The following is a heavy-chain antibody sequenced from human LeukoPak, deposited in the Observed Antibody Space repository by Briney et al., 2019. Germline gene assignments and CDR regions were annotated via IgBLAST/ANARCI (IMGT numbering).Heavy chain of an antibody. Sequence: PGGSLRLSCAASGFIFSSYGMSWVRQAPGKGLEWVSAISGSGGSTYYADSVKGRFTISRGNSKNTLYLQMNSLRAEDTAVYYCAKTRGSGPFDYWGQGTLVTVSS. D-gene: IGHD3-10*01. CDR1: GFIFSSYG. J-gene: IGHJ4*02. V-gene: IGHV3-23*01. CDR3: AKTRGSGPFDY. CDR2: ISGSGGST.